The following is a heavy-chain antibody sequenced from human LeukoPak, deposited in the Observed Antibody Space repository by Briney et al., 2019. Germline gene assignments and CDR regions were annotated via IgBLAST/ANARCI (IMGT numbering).Heavy chain of an antibody. V-gene: IGHV4-61*02. CDR3: ARVGVPGYSSSWFDP. J-gene: IGHJ5*02. CDR2: ISSSGST. D-gene: IGHD6-13*01. Sequence: SQTLSLTCTVSGDSISSGDYYWSWIRQPAGKGLEWIRRISSSGSTNYNPSLKSRVTISVDTSKNQFSLKLSSVTAADTAVYYCARVGVPGYSSSWFDPWGQGTLVTVSS. CDR1: GDSISSGDYY.